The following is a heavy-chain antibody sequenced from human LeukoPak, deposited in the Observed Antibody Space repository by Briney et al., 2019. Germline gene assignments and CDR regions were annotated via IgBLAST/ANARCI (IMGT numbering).Heavy chain of an antibody. CDR1: GFTFSGSD. J-gene: IGHJ4*02. CDR2: LTTKPDNYAT. CDR3: TTYRSGHY. D-gene: IGHD6-19*01. Sequence: PGGSLRLSCAASGFTFSGSDIHWVRQASGKGLEWVGRLTTKPDNYATAYAASVKGRFTISRDDSESTAYLQMNRLKTEDTAVYYCTTYRSGHYWGQGTLVTVSS. V-gene: IGHV3-73*01.